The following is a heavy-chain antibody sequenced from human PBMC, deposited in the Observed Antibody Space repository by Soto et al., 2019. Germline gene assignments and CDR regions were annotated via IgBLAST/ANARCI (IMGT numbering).Heavy chain of an antibody. CDR3: ARDPAIYSGKFDYGLDV. V-gene: IGHV3-48*03. CDR2: IGTSGRTI. CDR1: GFTFSNYE. D-gene: IGHD4-4*01. Sequence: GGSLRLSCAVSGFTFSNYEMNWVRQAPGKGLEWVSYIGTSGRTIYYADSVRGRFTISRDNAKNSLYLQMNSLRAEDTAVYYCARDPAIYSGKFDYGLDVWGQGTTVTVSS. J-gene: IGHJ6*02.